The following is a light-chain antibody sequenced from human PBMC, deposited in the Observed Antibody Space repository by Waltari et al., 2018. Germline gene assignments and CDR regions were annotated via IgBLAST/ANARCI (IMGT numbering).Light chain of an antibody. CDR3: ATWDDRLTGVL. Sequence: QSVLTQPPSASGTPGQRVTISCSGSNSNIGSNVVNWYQQLPGKAPRLLIYSNDPPPAEVPGRFSGSKSGTSASLAISGLQSEDEADYYCATWDDRLTGVLFGGGTKVTVL. CDR2: SND. CDR1: NSNIGSNV. J-gene: IGLJ3*02. V-gene: IGLV1-44*01.